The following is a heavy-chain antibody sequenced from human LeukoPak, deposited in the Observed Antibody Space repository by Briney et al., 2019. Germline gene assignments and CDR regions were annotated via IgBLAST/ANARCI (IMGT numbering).Heavy chain of an antibody. CDR3: ARVEYYYDSSGYPDDY. CDR2: YNGNT. D-gene: IGHD3-22*01. Sequence: YNGNTHYAQTLHGTVTMTTDTSTSTAYMELRSLRSDDTAVYYCARVEYYYDSSGYPDDYWGQGTLVTVSS. J-gene: IGHJ4*02. V-gene: IGHV1-18*01.